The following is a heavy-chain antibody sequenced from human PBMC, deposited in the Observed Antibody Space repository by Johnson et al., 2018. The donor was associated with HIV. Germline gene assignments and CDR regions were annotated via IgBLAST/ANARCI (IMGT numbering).Heavy chain of an antibody. D-gene: IGHD4-17*01. CDR2: IWYDGSTT. Sequence: QVQLVESGGGVVQPGGSLRLSCAASGFTFSSYGMHWVRQAPGRGLEWVAAIWYDGSTTSYADSVQCRFTISRDNSKNTLYLQMNSLRAEDTAVYYCAKDLRTVKAFDIWGQGTMVSVSS. J-gene: IGHJ3*02. V-gene: IGHV3-30*02. CDR1: GFTFSSYG. CDR3: AKDLRTVKAFDI.